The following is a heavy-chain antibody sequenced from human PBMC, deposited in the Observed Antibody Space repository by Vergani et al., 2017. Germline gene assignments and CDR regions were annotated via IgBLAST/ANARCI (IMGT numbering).Heavy chain of an antibody. Sequence: QVQLVESGGGVVQPGRSLRLSCAASGFTFSSYGMHWVRQAPGKGLEWVAVISYDGSNKYYADSVKGRFTISRDNSKKTLYLQMNSLRAEDTAVYYCAKDRYSSGYYSINWFDPWVQVTLVTVSS. D-gene: IGHD3-22*01. CDR3: AKDRYSSGYYSINWFDP. CDR2: ISYDGSNK. J-gene: IGHJ5*02. CDR1: GFTFSSYG. V-gene: IGHV3-30*18.